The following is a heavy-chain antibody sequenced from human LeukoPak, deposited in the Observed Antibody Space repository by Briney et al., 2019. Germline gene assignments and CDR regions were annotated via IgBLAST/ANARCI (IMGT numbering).Heavy chain of an antibody. V-gene: IGHV4-59*01. D-gene: IGHD3-22*01. CDR1: GGSIGSYY. CDR2: IYYSGST. J-gene: IGHJ4*02. Sequence: SETLSLTCTVSGGSIGSYYWSWIRQPPGKGLEWIGYIYYSGSTNYNPSLRSRVTILVDTSKNQFSLKLSSVTAADTAVHYCARVSMIRGFDYWGQGTLVTVSS. CDR3: ARVSMIRGFDY.